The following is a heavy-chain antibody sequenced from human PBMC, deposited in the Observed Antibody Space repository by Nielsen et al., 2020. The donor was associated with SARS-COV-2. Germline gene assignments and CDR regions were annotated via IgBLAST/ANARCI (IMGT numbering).Heavy chain of an antibody. Sequence: GGSLRLSCAASGFTFSSLWMSWVRQAPGKGLEWVAVISYDGSNKYYADSVKGRFTISRDNSKNTLYLQMNSLRAEDTAVYYCARDHCMPPLLWFGELLSEGMDVWGQGTTVTVSS. J-gene: IGHJ6*02. V-gene: IGHV3-30*03. CDR2: ISYDGSNK. CDR1: GFTFSSLW. CDR3: ARDHCMPPLLWFGELLSEGMDV. D-gene: IGHD3-10*01.